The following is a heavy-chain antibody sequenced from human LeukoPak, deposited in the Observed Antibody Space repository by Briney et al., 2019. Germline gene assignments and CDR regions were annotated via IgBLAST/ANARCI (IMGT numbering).Heavy chain of an antibody. D-gene: IGHD6-6*01. V-gene: IGHV4-59*11. CDR2: IYYSGST. Sequence: SETLSLTCIVSGGSINNHYWTWIRQTPGKGLEWIGYIYYSGSTNYNPSLKSRVTISVDTSKNQFSLKLSSVTAADTAVYYCARDLHSSSPDRNGYWGQGTLVTVSS. CDR3: ARDLHSSSPDRNGY. CDR1: GGSINNHY. J-gene: IGHJ4*02.